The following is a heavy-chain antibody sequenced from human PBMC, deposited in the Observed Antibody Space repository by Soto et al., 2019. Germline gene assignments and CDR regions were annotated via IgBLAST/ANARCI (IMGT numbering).Heavy chain of an antibody. CDR3: ARPHLTTSWYNDFQH. D-gene: IGHD2-2*02. Sequence: PGGSLRLSCAASGFTFDSYDMTWVRQPPGKGLEWVSSIRASGGTTYYADSVKGRFSISRDSSQNTLNLQMNSLRVEDTAVYYCARPHLTTSWYNDFQHWGQGTLVTV. CDR2: IRASGGTT. J-gene: IGHJ1*01. V-gene: IGHV3-23*01. CDR1: GFTFDSYD.